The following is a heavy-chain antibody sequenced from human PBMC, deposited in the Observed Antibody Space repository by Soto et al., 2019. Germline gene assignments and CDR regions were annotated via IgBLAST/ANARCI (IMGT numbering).Heavy chain of an antibody. J-gene: IGHJ5*02. CDR3: AKDPVPQLLPSWWFDP. CDR2: ISGAGGNT. D-gene: IGHD2-2*01. Sequence: GGSLRFSCAASGFAFGAYAMTWVRQAPGKGLEWVSVISGAGGNTYYADSVKGRFTVSRDNSKKMLYLEMNSLRVEDTAIYYCAKDPVPQLLPSWWFDPWGQGTRVTVSS. CDR1: GFAFGAYA. V-gene: IGHV3-23*01.